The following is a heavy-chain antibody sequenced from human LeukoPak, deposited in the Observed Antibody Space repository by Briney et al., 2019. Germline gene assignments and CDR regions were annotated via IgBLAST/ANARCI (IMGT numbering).Heavy chain of an antibody. V-gene: IGHV3-21*04. CDR1: GFTFRSYS. J-gene: IGHJ3*02. CDR2: IDPSSTYI. Sequence: PGGSLRLSCAASGFTFRSYSMNWVRQAPGKGLEWVSAIDPSSTYIYYEDSVKGRFTISRDNSKNTLYLQMNSLRAEDTAVYYCAKGEYYYDSSGLSGAFDIWGQGTMVTVSS. D-gene: IGHD3-22*01. CDR3: AKGEYYYDSSGLSGAFDI.